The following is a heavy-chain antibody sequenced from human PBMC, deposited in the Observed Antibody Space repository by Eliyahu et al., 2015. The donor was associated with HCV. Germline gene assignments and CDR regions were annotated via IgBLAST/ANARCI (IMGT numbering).Heavy chain of an antibody. CDR3: AQNWGMYYFDY. V-gene: IGHV3-73*02. J-gene: IGHJ4*02. CDR1: GLTFSGTA. Sequence: EVQLVESGGGLVQPGGSLTLSCATSGLTFSGTAVHWVRQAPGKGLGWVGRIRNKADNYVTAYAASVEGRFTISRDDSRNTAYLQMNSLKTEDTAVYFCAQNWGMYYFDYWGQGTLVTVSS. D-gene: IGHD7-27*01. CDR2: IRNKADNYVT.